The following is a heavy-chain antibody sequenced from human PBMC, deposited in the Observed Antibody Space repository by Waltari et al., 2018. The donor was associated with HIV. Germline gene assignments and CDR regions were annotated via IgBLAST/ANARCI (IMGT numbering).Heavy chain of an antibody. J-gene: IGHJ2*01. Sequence: QVQLQQWGAGLLKPSETLSLTCAVYGGSFSGYSWSWIRQPPGKGREWIWAINHSGSTNYNPSLKSRGPISVDTSKNQFSLKLSSVTAADTAVYYCARGQSTMIVAWYFDLWGRGTLVTVSS. V-gene: IGHV4-34*01. CDR3: ARGQSTMIVAWYFDL. D-gene: IGHD3-22*01. CDR1: GGSFSGYS. CDR2: INHSGST.